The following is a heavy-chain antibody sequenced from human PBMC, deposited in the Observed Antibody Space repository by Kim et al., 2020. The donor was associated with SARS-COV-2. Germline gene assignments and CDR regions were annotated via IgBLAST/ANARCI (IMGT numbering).Heavy chain of an antibody. CDR1: GGSISSYY. V-gene: IGHV4-59*01. CDR2: IYYSGST. J-gene: IGHJ4*02. CDR3: ARATYYYDSSGSDYFDY. Sequence: SETLSLTFTVSGGSISSYYWSWIRQPPGKGLEWIGYIYYSGSTNYNPSLKSRVTISVDTSKNQFSLKLSSVTAADTAVYYCARATYYYDSSGSDYFDYWGQGTLVTVSS. D-gene: IGHD3-22*01.